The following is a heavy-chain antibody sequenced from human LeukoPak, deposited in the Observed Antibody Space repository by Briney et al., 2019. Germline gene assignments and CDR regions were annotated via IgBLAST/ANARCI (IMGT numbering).Heavy chain of an antibody. CDR2: IYTSGST. V-gene: IGHV4-4*07. D-gene: IGHD6-19*01. CDR1: GGSISSYY. CDR3: ARVRNSSGWSYFDY. J-gene: IGHJ4*02. Sequence: SETLSLTCTVSGGSISSYYWSWIRQPAGNGLEWIGRIYTSGSTNYNPSLKSRVTMSVDTSKNQFSLKLSSVTAADTAVYYCARVRNSSGWSYFDYWGQGTLVTVSS.